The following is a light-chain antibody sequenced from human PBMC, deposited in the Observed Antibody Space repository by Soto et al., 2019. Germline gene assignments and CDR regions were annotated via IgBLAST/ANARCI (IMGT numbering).Light chain of an antibody. Sequence: EIVLTQSPGTLSLSPGERSTLSCRSSQSVSSSELAWYHQKRDQAPRLLVYGASSRDTGIPDRFSGSASGTDFTITNSRLEPEDLGVHDCQMYGCSTPLSFGGGTKVE. CDR1: QSVSSSE. CDR3: QMYGCSTPLS. V-gene: IGKV3-20*01. CDR2: GAS. J-gene: IGKJ4*01.